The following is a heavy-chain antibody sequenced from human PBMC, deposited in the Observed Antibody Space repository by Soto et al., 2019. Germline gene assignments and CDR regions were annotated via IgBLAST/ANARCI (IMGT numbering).Heavy chain of an antibody. J-gene: IGHJ4*02. V-gene: IGHV4-59*11. Sequence: SETLSLTCTVSGGSISSHYWSWIRQPPEKGLEFIGYIYYSGNTVYNRSLKSRVTMSVDTAKNQFSLKVASVTAADTARYFCAGMFRFGDFLFDYWGPGTLVTVSS. CDR3: AGMFRFGDFLFDY. D-gene: IGHD3-10*01. CDR1: GGSISSHY. CDR2: IYYSGNT.